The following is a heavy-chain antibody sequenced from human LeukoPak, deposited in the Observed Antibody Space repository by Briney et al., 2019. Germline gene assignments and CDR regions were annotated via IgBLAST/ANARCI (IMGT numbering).Heavy chain of an antibody. D-gene: IGHD3-10*01. CDR1: GYTFTGYY. Sequence: ASVKVSCKASGYTFTGYYMHWVRQAPGQGLEWMGWINPNSGGTNYAQKLQGRVTMTTDTSTSTAYMELRSLRSDDTAVYYCARSVTGGFTPIHGSGTVSHHYYYYYMDVWGKGTTVTVSS. V-gene: IGHV1-2*02. J-gene: IGHJ6*03. CDR3: ARSVTGGFTPIHGSGTVSHHYYYYYMDV. CDR2: INPNSGGT.